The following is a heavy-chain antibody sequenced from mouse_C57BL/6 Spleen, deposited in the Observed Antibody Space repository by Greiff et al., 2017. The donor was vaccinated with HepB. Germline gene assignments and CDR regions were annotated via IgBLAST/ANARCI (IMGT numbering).Heavy chain of an antibody. CDR1: GYTFTSYT. D-gene: IGHD1-1*01. CDR2: INPSSGYT. V-gene: IGHV1-4*01. CDR3: AISAEVATSYLYYFDY. Sequence: VQLQQSGAELARPGASVKMSCKASGYTFTSYTMHWVKQRPGQGLEWIGYINPSSGYTKYNQKFKDKATLTADKSSSTAYMQLSSLTSEDSAVYYCAISAEVATSYLYYFDYWGQGTTLTVSS. J-gene: IGHJ2*01.